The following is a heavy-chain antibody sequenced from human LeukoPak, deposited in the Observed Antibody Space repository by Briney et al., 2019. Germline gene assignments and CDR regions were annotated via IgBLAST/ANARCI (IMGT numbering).Heavy chain of an antibody. CDR2: IYYSGST. CDR1: GGSISSGDYY. D-gene: IGHD3-9*01. Sequence: PSQTLSLTCTVSGGSISSGDYYWSWIRQPPGKGLEWIGYIYYSGSTNYNPSLKSRVTISVDTSKNQFSLKLSSVTAADTAVYYCARHKVPLVNAFDIWGQGTMVTVSS. J-gene: IGHJ3*02. CDR3: ARHKVPLVNAFDI. V-gene: IGHV4-61*08.